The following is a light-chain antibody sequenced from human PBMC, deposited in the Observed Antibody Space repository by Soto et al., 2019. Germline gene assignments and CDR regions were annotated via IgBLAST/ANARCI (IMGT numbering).Light chain of an antibody. V-gene: IGKV3-15*01. J-gene: IGKJ4*01. CDR1: QSVHNN. CDR2: DTS. Sequence: EVVMTQSPATLSVSPGDRATLSCRASQSVHNNLAWYQQKPGQAPRLLIFDTSTRATVIPIMFTGGGSGTEFTLTISSLQSEDSAVYYCQQYEIWPLTFGGGTKVEIK. CDR3: QQYEIWPLT.